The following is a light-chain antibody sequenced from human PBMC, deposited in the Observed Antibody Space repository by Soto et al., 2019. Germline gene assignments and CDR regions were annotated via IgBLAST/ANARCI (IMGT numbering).Light chain of an antibody. V-gene: IGKV3-20*01. CDR3: HHYGGSPIT. CDR1: QSVGPF. J-gene: IGKJ5*01. Sequence: EIVLTQSPASLPLSPGERATLSCRASQSVGPFFAWYQQKPGQAPRLLIYDASNRDTGIPDRFSGSGSGTDFTLTISRLEPEDFAVYFCHHYGGSPITFGQGTRLEI. CDR2: DAS.